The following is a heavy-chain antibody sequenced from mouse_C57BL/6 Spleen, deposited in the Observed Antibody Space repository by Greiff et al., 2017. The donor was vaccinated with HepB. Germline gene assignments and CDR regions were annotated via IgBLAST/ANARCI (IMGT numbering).Heavy chain of an antibody. D-gene: IGHD1-1*01. V-gene: IGHV1-26*01. CDR3: AREDYGSSYYAMDY. J-gene: IGHJ4*01. Sequence: EVQLQQSGPELVKPGASVKISCKASGYTFTDYYMNWVKQSHGKSLEWIGDINPNNGGTSYNQKFKGKATLTVDKSSSTAYMELRSLTSEDSAVYYCAREDYGSSYYAMDYWGQGTSVTVSS. CDR2: INPNNGGT. CDR1: GYTFTDYY.